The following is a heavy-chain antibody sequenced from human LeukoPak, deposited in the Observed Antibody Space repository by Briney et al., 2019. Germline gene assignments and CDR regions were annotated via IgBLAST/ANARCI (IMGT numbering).Heavy chain of an antibody. V-gene: IGHV4-34*01. J-gene: IGHJ4*02. CDR1: GGSFSGYY. D-gene: IGHD4-17*01. Sequence: SETLSLTCAVYGGSFSGYYWSWIRQPPGKGLEWIGEINHSGSTNYNPSLKSRVTISVDTSKNQFSLKLSSVTAAGTAVYYCATYGDYLGFDYWGQGTLVTVSS. CDR3: ATYGDYLGFDY. CDR2: INHSGST.